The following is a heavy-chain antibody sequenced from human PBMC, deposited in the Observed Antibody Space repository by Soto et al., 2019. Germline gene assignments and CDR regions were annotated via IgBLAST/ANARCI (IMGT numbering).Heavy chain of an antibody. D-gene: IGHD2-15*01. V-gene: IGHV4-59*01. J-gene: IGHJ5*02. CDR1: GGSISSYY. CDR2: IYYSGST. Sequence: LSLTCTVSGGSISSYYWSWIRQPPGKGLEWIGYIYYSGSTNYNPSLKSRVTISVDTSKNQFSLKLSSVTAADTAVYYCARRVYCSGGSCYSQGWFDPWGQGTLVTVSS. CDR3: ARRVYCSGGSCYSQGWFDP.